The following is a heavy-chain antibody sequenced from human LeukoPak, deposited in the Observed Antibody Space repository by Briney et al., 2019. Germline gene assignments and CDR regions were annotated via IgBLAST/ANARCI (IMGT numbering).Heavy chain of an antibody. CDR3: ATRAADSEFDY. CDR1: GYSFTSYW. J-gene: IGHJ4*02. V-gene: IGHV5-51*01. D-gene: IGHD6-25*01. CDR2: IYPGDSDT. Sequence: GESLKISCKGSGYSFTSYWIAWVRQMPGKGLEWMGIIYPGDSDTRYSPSFQGQITISADKSISTAYLQWSSLQASDTAMYYCATRAADSEFDYWGQGTLVTVSS.